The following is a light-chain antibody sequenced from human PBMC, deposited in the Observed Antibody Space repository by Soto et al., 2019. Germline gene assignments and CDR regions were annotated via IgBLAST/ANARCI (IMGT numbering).Light chain of an antibody. CDR1: SSNIGSNY. CDR3: AAWDDSLTGLYV. V-gene: IGLV1-47*02. CDR2: STN. Sequence: QSVLTPPPSVSEATGLGVTISCSVSSSNIGSNYVYWYQQLPGAAPKLLIYSTNQRPSGVPDRFSGSKSGTSASLAISGLRSEDEADYYCAAWDDSLTGLYVLGTGTKVTVL. J-gene: IGLJ1*01.